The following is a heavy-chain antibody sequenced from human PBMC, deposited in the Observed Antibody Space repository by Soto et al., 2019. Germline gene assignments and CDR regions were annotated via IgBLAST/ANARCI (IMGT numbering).Heavy chain of an antibody. V-gene: IGHV3-74*01. D-gene: IGHD2-2*01. CDR1: GFTFSNYW. CDR3: ASAGLGYCTSTNCNPGFDS. J-gene: IGHJ3*02. Sequence: PGGSLSLSCAASGFTFSNYWMHWVRQAPGKGLEWVSRINCDGRTKIYADSVKGRSTISRETAKNTLYLQIYSLRAEDTPVYYWASAGLGYCTSTNCNPGFDSWGQGTMVTVSS. CDR2: INCDGRTK.